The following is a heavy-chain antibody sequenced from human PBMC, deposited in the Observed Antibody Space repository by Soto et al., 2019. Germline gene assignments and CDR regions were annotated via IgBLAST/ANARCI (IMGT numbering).Heavy chain of an antibody. D-gene: IGHD4-17*01. CDR2: ISYSGTT. J-gene: IGHJ4*02. CDR1: GGSISSGNYY. CDR3: ATMGTPVTGLSYFDY. V-gene: IGHV4-30-4*01. Sequence: QVQLQESGPGLVKPSQTLSLTCTVSGGSISSGNYYWSWIRQHPGKGLEWIGLISYSGTTHYSASLRSRDTISVDTSKNQFSLDLSSVTAADTAVYYCATMGTPVTGLSYFDYWGQGTLVTVSS.